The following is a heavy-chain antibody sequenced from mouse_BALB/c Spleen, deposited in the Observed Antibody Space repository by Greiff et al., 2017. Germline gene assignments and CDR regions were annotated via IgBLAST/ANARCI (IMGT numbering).Heavy chain of an antibody. CDR2: IRNKANGYTT. D-gene: IGHD2-10*02. Sequence: EVLLVESGGGLVQPGGSLRLSCATSGFTFTDYYMSWVRQPPGKALEWLGFIRNKANGYTTEYSASVKGRFTISRDNSQSILYLQMNTLRAEDHATYYCARVYGSMDYWGQGTSVTVSS. J-gene: IGHJ4*01. CDR1: GFTFTDYY. CDR3: ARVYGSMDY. V-gene: IGHV7-3*02.